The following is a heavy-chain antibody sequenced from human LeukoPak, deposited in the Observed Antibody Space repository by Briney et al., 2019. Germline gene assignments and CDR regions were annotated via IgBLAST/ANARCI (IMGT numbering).Heavy chain of an antibody. CDR3: ARAGRCSSTSCYFFDY. J-gene: IGHJ4*02. Sequence: GGSLRLSCAASGFTFSSYSMNWVRQAPGKGLEWVSSISSSSSYIYYADSVKGRFTISRDNAKNSLYLQMNSLRAEDTAIYYCARAGRCSSTSCYFFDYWGQGTLVTVSS. V-gene: IGHV3-21*01. CDR1: GFTFSSYS. D-gene: IGHD2-2*01. CDR2: ISSSSSYI.